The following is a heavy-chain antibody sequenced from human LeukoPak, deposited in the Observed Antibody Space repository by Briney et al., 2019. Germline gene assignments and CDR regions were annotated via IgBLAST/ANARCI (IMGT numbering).Heavy chain of an antibody. CDR1: GGSINSGGYY. Sequence: SETLSLTCTVSGGSINSGGYYWSWIRQHPGKGLEWIGYISYTGSRYYNPSLKSRVTISIDTSKNQFSLNLTSVTAADTAVYYCARDLGSDGFNLRIWFDPWGQGTLVTVSS. CDR3: ARDLGSDGFNLRIWFDP. V-gene: IGHV4-31*03. J-gene: IGHJ5*02. D-gene: IGHD5-24*01. CDR2: ISYTGSR.